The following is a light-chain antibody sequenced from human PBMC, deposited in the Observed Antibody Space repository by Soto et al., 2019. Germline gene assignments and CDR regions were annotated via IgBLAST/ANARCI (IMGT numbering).Light chain of an antibody. J-gene: IGKJ1*01. V-gene: IGKV4-1*01. CDR2: RAS. CDR1: QSVLYSSNNKNY. CDR3: QQYYSIPRT. Sequence: DIVMTQSPDSLAVSLGERATINCKSSQSVLYSSNNKNYLAWYQQKPGQPPKLLIYRASTRESGVPDRFSGSGSGTDFTLTISSLQAEDVAVYHCQQYYSIPRTFGQGTKVEIK.